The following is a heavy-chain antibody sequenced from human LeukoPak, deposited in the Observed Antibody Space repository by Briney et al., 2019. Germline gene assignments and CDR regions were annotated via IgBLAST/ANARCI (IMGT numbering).Heavy chain of an antibody. D-gene: IGHD3-10*01. CDR2: IYHSGST. J-gene: IGHJ4*02. CDR1: GYSISSGYY. Sequence: SETLSLTCAVSGYSISSGYYWGWIRQPPGKGLEWIGSIYHSGSTYYNPSLKSRVTISVDTCKNQFSLKLSSVTAADTAVYYCAREFGELSPYFDYWGQGTLVTVSS. V-gene: IGHV4-38-2*02. CDR3: AREFGELSPYFDY.